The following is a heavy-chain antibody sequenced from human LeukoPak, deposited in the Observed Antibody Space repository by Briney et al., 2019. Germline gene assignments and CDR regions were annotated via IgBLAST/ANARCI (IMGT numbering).Heavy chain of an antibody. CDR3: ARVGGDSGRGWDPADY. CDR2: INPNSGGT. CDR1: GYTFTGKY. Sequence: ASVKVSCKASGYTFTGKYLHWVRQAPGQGLEWMGWINPNSGGTNYQGRVTLTRDTSISTAYMALSRLRFDDTAAYFCARVGGDSGRGWDPADYWGQGTLVTVSS. V-gene: IGHV1-2*02. D-gene: IGHD4-17*01. J-gene: IGHJ4*02.